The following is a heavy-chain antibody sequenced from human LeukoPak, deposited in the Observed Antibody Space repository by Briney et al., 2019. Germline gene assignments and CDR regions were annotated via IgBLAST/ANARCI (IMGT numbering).Heavy chain of an antibody. J-gene: IGHJ6*02. CDR2: INHSGST. CDR1: GGSFSGYY. V-gene: IGHV4-34*01. CDR3: ARGVLILLSYYGMDV. D-gene: IGHD2-15*01. Sequence: SETLSLTCAVYGGSFSGYYWSWIRQPLGKGLEWIGEINHSGSTNYNPSLKSRVTISVDTSKNQFSLKLSSVTAADTAVYYCARGVLILLSYYGMDVWGQGTTVTVSS.